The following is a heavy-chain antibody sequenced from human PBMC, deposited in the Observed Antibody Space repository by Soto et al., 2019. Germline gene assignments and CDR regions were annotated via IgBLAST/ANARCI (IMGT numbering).Heavy chain of an antibody. CDR1: GFTFTSSA. Sequence: SVKVSCKASGFTFTSSAVQWVRQARGQRLERIGWIVVGSGNTNYAQKFQERVTITRDMSTSTAYMELISLRSEDTAVYYCAAITGYSYGNYGNDYWGQGTLVTVSS. D-gene: IGHD5-18*01. V-gene: IGHV1-58*01. CDR2: IVVGSGNT. J-gene: IGHJ4*02. CDR3: AAITGYSYGNYGNDY.